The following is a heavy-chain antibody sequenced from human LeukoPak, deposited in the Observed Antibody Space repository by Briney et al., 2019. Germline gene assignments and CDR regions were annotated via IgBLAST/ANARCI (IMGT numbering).Heavy chain of an antibody. D-gene: IGHD5-18*01. J-gene: IGHJ4*02. CDR3: ARAMDTAMVTDC. Sequence: GGSLRLSCAASGFTFSSYSMNWVRQAPGKGLEWVSSISSSSSYIYYADSVKGRFTISRDNAKNSLYLQMNSLRAEDTAVYYCARAMDTAMVTDCWGQGTLVTVSS. CDR1: GFTFSSYS. CDR2: ISSSSSYI. V-gene: IGHV3-21*01.